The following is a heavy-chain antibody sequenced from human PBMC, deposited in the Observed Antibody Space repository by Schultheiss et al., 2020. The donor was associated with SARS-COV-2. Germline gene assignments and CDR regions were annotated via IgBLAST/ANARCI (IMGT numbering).Heavy chain of an antibody. Sequence: SETLSLTCTVSGGSIDSYYWSWIRQPAGKGLEWIGYIYYSGSTNYNPSLKSRVTISVDTSKNQFSLKLSSVTAADTAVYYCAREGYSVSTHMGYGMDVWGQGTTVTVSS. D-gene: IGHD5/OR15-5a*01. CDR2: IYYSGST. J-gene: IGHJ6*02. CDR1: GGSIDSYY. CDR3: AREGYSVSTHMGYGMDV. V-gene: IGHV4-59*01.